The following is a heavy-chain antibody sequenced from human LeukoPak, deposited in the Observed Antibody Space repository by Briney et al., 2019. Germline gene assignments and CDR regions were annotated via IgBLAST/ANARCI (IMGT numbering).Heavy chain of an antibody. Sequence: PSETLSLTCAVSGGSISSGGYSWSWIRQPPGKGLEWIGYIYHSGSTYYNPSLKSRVTISVDRSKNQFSLKLSSVTAADTAVYYCARVLAVAGTWGWFDPWGQGTLVTASS. CDR1: GGSISSGGYS. J-gene: IGHJ5*02. CDR3: ARVLAVAGTWGWFDP. V-gene: IGHV4-30-2*01. D-gene: IGHD6-13*01. CDR2: IYHSGST.